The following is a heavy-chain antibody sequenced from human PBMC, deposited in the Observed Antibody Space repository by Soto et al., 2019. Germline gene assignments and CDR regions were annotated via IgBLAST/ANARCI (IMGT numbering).Heavy chain of an antibody. Sequence: PSETLSLTCTVSGGSIISGYWSWIRQPPGKGLVWIGYISYSGNTNYNPSLKSRVTMSVDTPKNQFSLRLSSVTTADTAVYYCAGLRGYAGSPIDYWGQGTLVTVSS. CDR3: AGLRGYAGSPIDY. CDR2: ISYSGNT. J-gene: IGHJ4*02. CDR1: GGSIISGY. V-gene: IGHV4-59*01. D-gene: IGHD2-15*01.